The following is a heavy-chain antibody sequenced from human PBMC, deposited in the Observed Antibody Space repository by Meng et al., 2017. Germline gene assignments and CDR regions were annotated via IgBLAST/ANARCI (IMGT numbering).Heavy chain of an antibody. CDR2: IYPGDSDT. J-gene: IGHJ4*02. CDR1: GYTFTSYY. CDR3: ARTRPGGGDGDY. Sequence: KVSCKASGYTFTSYYMHWVRQAPGQGLEWMGIIYPGDSDTRYSPSFQGQVTISADKSISTAYLQWSSLKASDTAMYYCARTRPGGGDGDYWGQGTLVTVSS. V-gene: IGHV5-51*01. D-gene: IGHD2-21*01.